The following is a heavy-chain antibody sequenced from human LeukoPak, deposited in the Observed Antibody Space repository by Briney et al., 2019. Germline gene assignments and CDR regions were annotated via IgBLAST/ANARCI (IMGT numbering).Heavy chain of an antibody. J-gene: IGHJ6*03. D-gene: IGHD3-3*01. CDR2: IIPILGTT. CDR1: GGTFSSYA. CDR3: ARDRHTGYYDSLKPHYYMDV. Sequence: SVKVSYKSSGGTFSSYAISCVPQAPGQGLECMGSIIPILGTTNYAQKFQGRVTITADKSKSTAYLELSSLRSEHTAVYYCARDRHTGYYDSLKPHYYMDVWGKGTTVTVSS. V-gene: IGHV1-69*06.